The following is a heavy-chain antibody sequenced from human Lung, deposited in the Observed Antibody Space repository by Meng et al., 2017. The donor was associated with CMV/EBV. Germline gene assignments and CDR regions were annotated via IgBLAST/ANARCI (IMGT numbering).Heavy chain of an antibody. J-gene: IGHJ4*02. CDR2: NNHSGST. CDR1: GGSFSGYY. Sequence: QVQLQQWGAGLLQPSXPLXLTCAXYGGSFSGYYWSWIRQPPGKGAEWIGENNHSGSTNYNPSLKSRVTISVDTSKNQFSLKLSSVTAADTAVYYCARASARVAAAGRRDLRYWGQGTLVTVSS. CDR3: ARASARVAAAGRRDLRY. D-gene: IGHD6-13*01. V-gene: IGHV4-34*01.